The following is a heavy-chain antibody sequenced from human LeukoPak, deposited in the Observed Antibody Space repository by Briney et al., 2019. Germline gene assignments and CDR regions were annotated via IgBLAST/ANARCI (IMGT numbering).Heavy chain of an antibody. V-gene: IGHV4-39*07. CDR1: GGSISSSSYY. CDR3: ARDAVVAARAVDY. J-gene: IGHJ4*02. D-gene: IGHD2-15*01. CDR2: IYYSGST. Sequence: PSETLSLTCTVSGGSISSSSYYWGWIRQPPGKGLEWIGSIYYSGSTNYNPSLKSRVTISVDTSKNQFSLKLSSVTAADTAVYYCARDAVVAARAVDYWGQGTLVTVSS.